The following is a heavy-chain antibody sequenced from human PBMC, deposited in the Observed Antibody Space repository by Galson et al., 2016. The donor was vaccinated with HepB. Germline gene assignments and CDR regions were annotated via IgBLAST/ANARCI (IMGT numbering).Heavy chain of an antibody. CDR3: ARDRVYTWPEVHMFYDYGMDV. J-gene: IGHJ6*02. D-gene: IGHD1-1*01. V-gene: IGHV1-18*04. Sequence: SVKVSCKASGYTFPDYGVTWVRQAPGQGLEWMGWISVKNGNTKYTQKLQGRVTMTTDTSTSTAYMELRSLRSDDTAIYYCARDRVYTWPEVHMFYDYGMDVWGQGTTVTVSS. CDR2: ISVKNGNT. CDR1: GYTFPDYG.